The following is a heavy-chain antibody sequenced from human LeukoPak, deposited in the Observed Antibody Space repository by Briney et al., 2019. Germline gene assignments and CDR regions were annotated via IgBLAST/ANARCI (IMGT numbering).Heavy chain of an antibody. CDR2: IYCSGST. V-gene: IGHV4-30-4*08. J-gene: IGHJ4*02. Sequence: PSETLSLTCTVSGGSLSSYYWSWIRQPPGKGLEWIGYIYCSGSTYYNPSLKSRVTISVDTSKNQFSLKLSSVTAADTAVYYCARAYYGSGSYPFDYWGQGTLVTVSS. CDR3: ARAYYGSGSYPFDY. D-gene: IGHD3-10*01. CDR1: GGSLSSYY.